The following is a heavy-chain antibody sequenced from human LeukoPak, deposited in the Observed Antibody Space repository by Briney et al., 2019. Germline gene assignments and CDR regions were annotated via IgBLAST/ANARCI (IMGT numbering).Heavy chain of an antibody. D-gene: IGHD3-22*01. CDR1: GYSFTSYW. V-gene: IGHV5-51*01. J-gene: IGHJ3*02. Sequence: GESLKISCKGSGYSFTSYWIGWVRQVPGKGLEWMGIIYPGDSDTRYSPSFQGQVTISADKSISTAYLQWSSLKASDTAMYYCARGIVVVNDAFDIWGQGTMVTVSS. CDR3: ARGIVVVNDAFDI. CDR2: IYPGDSDT.